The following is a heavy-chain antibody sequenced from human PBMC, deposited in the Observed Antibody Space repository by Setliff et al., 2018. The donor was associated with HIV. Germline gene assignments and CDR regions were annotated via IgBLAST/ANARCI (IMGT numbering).Heavy chain of an antibody. D-gene: IGHD3-16*02. CDR2: LYYGGST. CDR1: GDSISTSNSY. V-gene: IGHV4-39*01. CDR3: ARHQVIPTVIGAFDI. J-gene: IGHJ3*02. Sequence: SETLSLTCTVSGDSISTSNSYWGWVRQPPGKGLEWIGSLYYGGSTYYNPSLKSRVTTSVDTSKNHFSLKLSSVTAADTAVYYCARHQVIPTVIGAFDIWGQGTVVTV.